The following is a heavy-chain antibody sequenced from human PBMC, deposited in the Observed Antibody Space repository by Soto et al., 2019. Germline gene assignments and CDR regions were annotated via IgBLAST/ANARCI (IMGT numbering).Heavy chain of an antibody. D-gene: IGHD3-10*01. Sequence: QVQLVESGGGVVQPGRSLRVSCAASGFTFSSHGMHWVRQAPGKGLEWVAVISFDGSNKYYADSVKGRFTISRDNSKNTVYLPMNSLRAEDTAVYYCAKDYYGSGRGGMDVWGQGTTVTVSS. CDR2: ISFDGSNK. V-gene: IGHV3-30*18. CDR3: AKDYYGSGRGGMDV. CDR1: GFTFSSHG. J-gene: IGHJ6*02.